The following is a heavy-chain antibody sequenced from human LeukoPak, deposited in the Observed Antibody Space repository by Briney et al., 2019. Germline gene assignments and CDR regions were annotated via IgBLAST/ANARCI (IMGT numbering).Heavy chain of an antibody. Sequence: PGGSLRLSCAASGFTFISYSMNWVRQAPGKGLEWVSSISSSSNYIYYADSVKGRFTISRDNSKNTLYLQMNSLRAEDTAVYYCARVRVATYCSSTSCYGAFDIWGQGTMVTVSS. J-gene: IGHJ3*02. D-gene: IGHD2-2*01. CDR3: ARVRVATYCSSTSCYGAFDI. CDR1: GFTFISYS. CDR2: ISSSSNYI. V-gene: IGHV3-21*01.